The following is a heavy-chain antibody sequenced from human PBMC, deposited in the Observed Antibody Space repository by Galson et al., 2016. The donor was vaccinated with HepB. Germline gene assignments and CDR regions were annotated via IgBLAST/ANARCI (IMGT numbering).Heavy chain of an antibody. J-gene: IGHJ3*02. CDR3: ARGFRLGDLSSPRERDAFDM. Sequence: SLRLCCAASGFTVSSNYMNWVRQARGKGLEWVSVIYNGGNTYYADSVKGRFTISRDNSKNTLYLQMNSLRAEDTAVYYCARGFRLGDLSSPRERDAFDMWGQGTMVTVSS. CDR2: IYNGGNT. V-gene: IGHV3-53*01. D-gene: IGHD3-16*02. CDR1: GFTVSSNY.